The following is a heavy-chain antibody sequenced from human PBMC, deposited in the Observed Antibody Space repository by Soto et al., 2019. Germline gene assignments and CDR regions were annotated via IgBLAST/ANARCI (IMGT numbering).Heavy chain of an antibody. V-gene: IGHV1-2*04. CDR2: INPNSGGT. CDR3: ARDLRHCTNGVCFDNWFDP. D-gene: IGHD2-8*01. J-gene: IGHJ5*02. Sequence: GASVKVSCKASGYTFTGYYMHWVRQAPGQGLEWMGWINPNSGGTNYAQKFQGWVTMTRDTSISTAYMELSRLRSDDTAVYYCARDLRHCTNGVCFDNWFDPWGQGTLVTVSS. CDR1: GYTFTGYY.